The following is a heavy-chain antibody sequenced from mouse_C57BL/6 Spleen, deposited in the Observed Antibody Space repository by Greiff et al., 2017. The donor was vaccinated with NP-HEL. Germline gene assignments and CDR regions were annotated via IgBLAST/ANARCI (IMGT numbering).Heavy chain of an antibody. CDR1: GYTFTDYY. D-gene: IGHD2-3*01. CDR2: IYPGSGNT. Sequence: QVQLQQSGAELVRPGASVKLSCKASGYTFTDYYINWVKQRPGQGLEWIARIYPGSGNTYYNEKFKGKATLTAEKSSSTAYMQLSSLTSEDSAVYFCALQRGLLEYFDVWGTGTTVTVSS. V-gene: IGHV1-76*01. CDR3: ALQRGLLEYFDV. J-gene: IGHJ1*03.